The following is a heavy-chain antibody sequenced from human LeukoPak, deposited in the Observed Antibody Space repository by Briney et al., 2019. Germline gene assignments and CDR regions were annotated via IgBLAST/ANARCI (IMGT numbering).Heavy chain of an antibody. Sequence: PSETLSLTCAVSGGSISSGGYSWSWIRQPPGKGLEWIGYIYYSGSTNYNPSLKSRVTISVDTSKNQFSLKLSSVTAADTAVYYCARVSDYYDSSGYYLHYFDYWGQGTLVTVSS. V-gene: IGHV4-61*08. D-gene: IGHD3-22*01. CDR3: ARVSDYYDSSGYYLHYFDY. J-gene: IGHJ4*02. CDR1: GGSISSGGYS. CDR2: IYYSGST.